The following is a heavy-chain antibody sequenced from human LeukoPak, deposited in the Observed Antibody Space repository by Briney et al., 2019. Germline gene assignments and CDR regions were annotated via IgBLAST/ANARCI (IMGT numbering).Heavy chain of an antibody. CDR3: AKDLPTHTTGYSSSWYRPYYGMDV. V-gene: IGHV3-23*01. D-gene: IGHD6-13*01. J-gene: IGHJ6*02. CDR2: ISGGGAGT. CDR1: RFTFSSYA. Sequence: GGSLRLSCAASRFTFSSYAMSWVRQAPGKGLEWVSAISGGGAGTYYADSVKGRFTISRDNSKNTLYLQMNSLRAEDTAVYYCAKDLPTHTTGYSSSWYRPYYGMDVWGQGTTVTVSS.